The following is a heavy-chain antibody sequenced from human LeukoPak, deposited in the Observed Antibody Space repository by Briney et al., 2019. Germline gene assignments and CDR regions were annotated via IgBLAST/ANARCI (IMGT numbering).Heavy chain of an antibody. J-gene: IGHJ3*02. V-gene: IGHV1-3*01. D-gene: IGHD6-19*01. CDR2: INAGNGNT. CDR1: GYTFTSYA. Sequence: ASVKVSCKASGYTFTSYAMHWVRQAPGQRLEWMGGINAGNGNTKYSQKFQGRVTITRDTSASTAYMELSSLRSGDTAVYYCARESSGWYFGDAFDIWGQGTMVTVSS. CDR3: ARESSGWYFGDAFDI.